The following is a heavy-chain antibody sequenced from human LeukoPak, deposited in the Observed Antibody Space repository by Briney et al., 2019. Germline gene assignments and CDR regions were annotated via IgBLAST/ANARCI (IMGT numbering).Heavy chain of an antibody. CDR3: ARSGSYKYNWFDP. D-gene: IGHD1-26*01. CDR2: IYYSGST. V-gene: IGHV4-59*01. J-gene: IGHJ5*02. CDR1: GGSISSYY. Sequence: PSETLSLTCTVSGGSISSYYWSWTRQPPGKGLEWIGYIYYSGSTNCNPSLKSRVTISVDTSKSQFSLKLSSVTAADTAVYYCARSGSYKYNWFDPWGQGTLVTVSS.